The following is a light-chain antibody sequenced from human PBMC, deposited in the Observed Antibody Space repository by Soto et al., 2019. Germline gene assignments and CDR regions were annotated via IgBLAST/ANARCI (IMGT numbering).Light chain of an antibody. CDR2: ATS. J-gene: IGKJ1*01. Sequence: DIQMTQSPSSLSASVGDRVTITCRASQSIRNSLNWYHQRPGKAPRLLIYATSSLQSEVPSRFSGSGSGTDFTLTINSLQPEDFATYYCQQTSTTPWTFGQGTKVEIK. V-gene: IGKV1-39*01. CDR3: QQTSTTPWT. CDR1: QSIRNS.